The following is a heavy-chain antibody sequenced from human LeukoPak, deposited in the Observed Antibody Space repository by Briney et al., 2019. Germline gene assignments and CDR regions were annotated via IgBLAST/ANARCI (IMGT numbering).Heavy chain of an antibody. V-gene: IGHV3-7*01. CDR2: IKQDGSEK. Sequence: GGSLRLSCAASGFTFSSYWMSWVRQAPGKGLEWVANIKQDGSEKYYVDSVKGRFTISRDNAKNSLYLQMNSLRAEDTAVYYCAREGVGIVGPYGMDVWGQGTTVTVSS. J-gene: IGHJ6*02. CDR3: AREGVGIVGPYGMDV. CDR1: GFTFSSYW. D-gene: IGHD1-26*01.